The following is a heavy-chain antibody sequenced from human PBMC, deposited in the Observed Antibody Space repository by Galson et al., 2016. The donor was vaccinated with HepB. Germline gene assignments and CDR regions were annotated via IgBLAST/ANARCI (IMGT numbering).Heavy chain of an antibody. CDR2: IKQSGTEK. Sequence: SLRLSCAASGFTFSSYWMSWVRQAPGKGLEWVANIKQSGTEKYYVASVKGRFTISRDNAQNSLYLQMNSLRAEDTALYYCARERGGLTDTFDYWGQGTLVTVSS. CDR3: ARERGGLTDTFDY. D-gene: IGHD3-10*01. J-gene: IGHJ4*02. CDR1: GFTFSSYW. V-gene: IGHV3-7*04.